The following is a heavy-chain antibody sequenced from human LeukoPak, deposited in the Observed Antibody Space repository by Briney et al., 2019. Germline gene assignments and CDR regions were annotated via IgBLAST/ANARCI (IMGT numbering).Heavy chain of an antibody. CDR3: ARGTWDCSSTSCYSGNWFDP. CDR2: MNPNSVNT. CDR1: GYTFTSYD. J-gene: IGHJ5*02. Sequence: GASVKVSCKASGYTFTSYDINWVRQATGQGLEWMGWMNPNSVNTGYAQKFQGRVTITRNTSISTAYMELSSLRSDDTAVYYCARGTWDCSSTSCYSGNWFDPWGQGTLVTVSS. V-gene: IGHV1-8*03. D-gene: IGHD2-2*02.